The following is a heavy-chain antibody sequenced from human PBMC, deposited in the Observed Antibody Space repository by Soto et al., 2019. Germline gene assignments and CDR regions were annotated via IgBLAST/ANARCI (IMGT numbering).Heavy chain of an antibody. J-gene: IGHJ6*02. Sequence: GGSLRLSCAASGFTFRSYEMNWVRQATGPGLEWVSHISASGTIIYNAESVKGRFTISRDNVKQTLLLQMNSLRAEDTAVYYCARGGAAKILDDFFYGMDVWGQG. CDR1: GFTFRSYE. CDR2: ISASGTII. D-gene: IGHD6-13*01. V-gene: IGHV3-48*03. CDR3: ARGGAAKILDDFFYGMDV.